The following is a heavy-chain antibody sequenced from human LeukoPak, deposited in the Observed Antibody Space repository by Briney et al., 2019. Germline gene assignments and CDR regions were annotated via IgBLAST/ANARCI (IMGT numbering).Heavy chain of an antibody. CDR3: ARRKRIHRYYYYGMDV. CDR1: GGSFSGYY. Sequence: PSETLSLTCAVYGGSFSGYYWSWIRQPPGKGLEWIGEINHSGSTNYNPSLKSRVTISVGTSKNQFSLKLSSVTAADTAVYYCARRKRIHRYYYYGMDVWGQGTTVTVSS. V-gene: IGHV4-34*01. CDR2: INHSGST. D-gene: IGHD5-18*01. J-gene: IGHJ6*02.